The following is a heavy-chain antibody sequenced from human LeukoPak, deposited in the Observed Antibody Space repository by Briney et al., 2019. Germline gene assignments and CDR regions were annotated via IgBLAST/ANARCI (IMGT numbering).Heavy chain of an antibody. V-gene: IGHV1-8*01. D-gene: IGHD6-19*01. CDR1: GYTFTTYD. J-gene: IGHJ5*02. Sequence: ASVKVSCKASGYTFTTYDSNWGRQATGQGLGWMGWMNPNSGNTGYTQKFQGRVTMNRNTSISTAYMELSSLRSEDTAVYYCARGRGSGHKENWFDPWGQGTLVTVSS. CDR3: ARGRGSGHKENWFDP. CDR2: MNPNSGNT.